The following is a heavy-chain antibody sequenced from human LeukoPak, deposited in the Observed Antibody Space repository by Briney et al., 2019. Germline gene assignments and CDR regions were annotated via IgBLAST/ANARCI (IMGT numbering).Heavy chain of an antibody. Sequence: SETLSLTCAVYGGSFSGYYWSWIRLHPGKGLEWIGFIYYSGSTYYNPSLKSRITLSLDTSKNQFSLKLSSVTAADTAVYYCARATGGAAAADFDPWGQGTLVTVSS. J-gene: IGHJ5*02. V-gene: IGHV4-31*11. CDR2: IYYSGST. CDR1: GGSFSGYY. D-gene: IGHD6-13*01. CDR3: ARATGGAAAADFDP.